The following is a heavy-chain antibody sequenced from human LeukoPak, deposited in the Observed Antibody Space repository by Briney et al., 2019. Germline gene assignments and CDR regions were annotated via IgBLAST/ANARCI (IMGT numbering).Heavy chain of an antibody. D-gene: IGHD2-2*02. Sequence: GGSLRLSCAASGLTFSSYDMRWVRQAPGKGLEWVSAISGSGGSTYYADSVKGRFTISRDNSKNTLHLQMNSLRAEDTAVYYCAKSGYCSSTSCYKGAFDIWGQGTMVTVSS. V-gene: IGHV3-23*01. J-gene: IGHJ3*02. CDR2: ISGSGGST. CDR3: AKSGYCSSTSCYKGAFDI. CDR1: GLTFSSYD.